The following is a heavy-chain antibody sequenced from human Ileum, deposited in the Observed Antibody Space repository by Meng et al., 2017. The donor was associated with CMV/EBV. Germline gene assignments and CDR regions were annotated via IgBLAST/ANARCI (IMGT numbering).Heavy chain of an antibody. CDR3: AKGSGYLIDY. CDR2: IKQDGSAI. V-gene: IGHV3-7*01. J-gene: IGHJ4*02. CDR1: GSTFSSYW. D-gene: IGHD3-3*01. Sequence: GESLKISCVASGSTFSSYWMTWVRQAPGKGLEWVANIKQDGSAINYVDSVKGRFTISRDNAKNSLYLQMNSLRVEDTAVYYCAKGSGYLIDYWGQGTLVTVS.